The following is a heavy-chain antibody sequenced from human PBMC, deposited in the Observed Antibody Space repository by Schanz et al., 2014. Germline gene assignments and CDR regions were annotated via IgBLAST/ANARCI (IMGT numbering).Heavy chain of an antibody. J-gene: IGHJ5*02. Sequence: QLQLVQSGAEVKKPGSSVKVSCKASGGTFSSFGINWVRQAPGQGLEWMGKIIPVLNIATYAQRFQGRVSITADTSTNTAYMELSSLASEDTAVYYCARGQRRTIGRPFGPWGQGTLVTVSS. CDR3: ARGQRRTIGRPFGP. V-gene: IGHV1-69*04. D-gene: IGHD6-25*01. CDR1: GGTFSSFG. CDR2: IIPVLNIA.